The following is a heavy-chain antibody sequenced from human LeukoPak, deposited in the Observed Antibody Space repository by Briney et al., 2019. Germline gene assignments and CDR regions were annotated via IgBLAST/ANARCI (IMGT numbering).Heavy chain of an antibody. CDR3: ARGSGSARNYYDSSGCPIGYYYYMDV. Sequence: SETLSLTCTVSGGSISSGSYYWSWIRQPAGKGLEWIGRIYTSGSTNYNPSLKSRVTISVDTSKNQFSLKLSSVTAADTAVYYCARGSGSARNYYDSSGCPIGYYYYMDVWGKGTTVTVSS. CDR2: IYTSGST. J-gene: IGHJ6*03. V-gene: IGHV4-61*02. CDR1: GGSISSGSYY. D-gene: IGHD3-22*01.